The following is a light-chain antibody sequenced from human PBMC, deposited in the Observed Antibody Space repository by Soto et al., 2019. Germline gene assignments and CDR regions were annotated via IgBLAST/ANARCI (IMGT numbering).Light chain of an antibody. J-gene: IGKJ1*01. Sequence: IQMTQSPSTLSATAGDRVTITCRASQSISSWLAWYQHKPGKAPKLLIYDASSLESGVPSRFSGSGSGTEFTLTISSLQPDDFATYYCQQYNSYSWTFGQGTKVDIK. CDR3: QQYNSYSWT. V-gene: IGKV1-5*01. CDR2: DAS. CDR1: QSISSW.